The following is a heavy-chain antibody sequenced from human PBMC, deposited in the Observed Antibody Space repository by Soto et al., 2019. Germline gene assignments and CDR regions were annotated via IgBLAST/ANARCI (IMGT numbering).Heavy chain of an antibody. J-gene: IGHJ3*02. CDR2: ISGSGGST. D-gene: IGHD2-15*01. CDR3: ATCLREDIVVVVAATHAFDI. Sequence: GGSLRLSCAASGFTFSSYAMSWVRQAPGKGLEWVSAISGSGGSTYYADSVKGRFTISRDNSKNTLYLQMNSLRAEDTAVYYCATCLREDIVVVVAATHAFDIWGQGTMVTVSS. CDR1: GFTFSSYA. V-gene: IGHV3-23*01.